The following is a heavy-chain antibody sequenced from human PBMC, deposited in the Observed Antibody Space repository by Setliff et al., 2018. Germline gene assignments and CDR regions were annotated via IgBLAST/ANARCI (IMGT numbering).Heavy chain of an antibody. J-gene: IGHJ4*02. Sequence: GASVKVSCKASGGSFSNYAIIWVRQAPGQGPEWMGGVNNYNGNTDYAQNIQGRVTMTTDTSTSTAYMELRSLRSDDTAVYYCARAPRLEWLLPTFDSWGQGTLVTVSS. CDR1: GGSFSNYA. CDR3: ARAPRLEWLLPTFDS. V-gene: IGHV1-18*01. CDR2: VNNYNGNT. D-gene: IGHD3-3*01.